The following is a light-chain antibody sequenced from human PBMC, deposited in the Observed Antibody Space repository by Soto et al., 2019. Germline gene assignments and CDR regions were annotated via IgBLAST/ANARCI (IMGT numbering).Light chain of an antibody. CDR2: DAS. CDR1: QSVSNNS. Sequence: EILLAQSPFTLSLFPGERATRSCRASQSVSNNSLAWYQQKPGQAPGLLVYDASNRATGIPTRFSGSGSGTDFTLTISNLEPEDFAVYYCHQYGSSPATFGQGTKVDIK. CDR3: HQYGSSPAT. V-gene: IGKV3-20*01. J-gene: IGKJ1*01.